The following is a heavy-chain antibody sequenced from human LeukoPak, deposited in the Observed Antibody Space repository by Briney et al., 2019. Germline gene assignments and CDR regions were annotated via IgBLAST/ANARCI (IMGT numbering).Heavy chain of an antibody. CDR3: ARSLTTVYYYGMDV. CDR1: GYTFTSYD. V-gene: IGHV1-8*01. J-gene: IGHJ6*02. D-gene: IGHD4-17*01. Sequence: GASVKVSCKASGYTFTSYDINWVRQATGQGLEWMGWMNPNSGNTGYAQKFQGRVTRTRNTSISTAYMELSSLRSEDTAVYYCARSLTTVYYYGMDVWGQGTTVTVSS. CDR2: MNPNSGNT.